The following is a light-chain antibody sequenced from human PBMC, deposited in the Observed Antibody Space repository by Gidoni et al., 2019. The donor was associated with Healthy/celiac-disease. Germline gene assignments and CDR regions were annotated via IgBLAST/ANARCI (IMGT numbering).Light chain of an antibody. CDR2: GAS. V-gene: IGKV3-15*01. CDR1: QSVSSN. J-gene: IGKJ4*01. Sequence: EIVMTQSPATLSVSPGERATLSCRASQSVSSNLAWYKQKPGQAPRPLIYGASTRATGIPARFSGSGSGTEFTLTISSLQSEDFAVYYCQQYNNWRTFGGGTKVEIK. CDR3: QQYNNWRT.